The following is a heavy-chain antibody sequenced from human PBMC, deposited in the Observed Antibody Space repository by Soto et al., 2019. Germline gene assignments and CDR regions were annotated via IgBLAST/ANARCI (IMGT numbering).Heavy chain of an antibody. CDR3: AKSLYYYDRNREGAFDA. Sequence: VHLLESGGGFVQPGGSLRLSCKASGFMFNYYVMSWVRQAPGKGLEWVSPMSDNGDSVKGRFTISRDNSKNTLYLQMTSLRAEDTAVYYCAKSLYYYDRNREGAFDAWGHGTEVIVSS. CDR2: MSDNG. V-gene: IGHV3-23*01. D-gene: IGHD3-22*01. CDR1: GFMFNYYV. J-gene: IGHJ3*01.